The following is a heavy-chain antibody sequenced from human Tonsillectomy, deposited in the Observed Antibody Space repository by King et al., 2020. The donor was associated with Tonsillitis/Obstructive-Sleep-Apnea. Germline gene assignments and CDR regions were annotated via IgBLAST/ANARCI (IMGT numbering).Heavy chain of an antibody. CDR2: TNAGNGNP. D-gene: IGHD1-26*01. CDR1: GYTFTSYA. CDR3: ARREWGLNSPPLNAFDI. J-gene: IGHJ3*02. V-gene: IGHV1-3*01. Sequence: QLVQSGAEVKKPGASVKVSCKASGYTFTSYAMHWVRQAPGQRLHWMGWTNAGNGNPKYPQKLQGRVTITRDTAASTAYMGLSSLSSEDTAVYYCARREWGLNSPPLNAFDIWGQGTMVTVSS.